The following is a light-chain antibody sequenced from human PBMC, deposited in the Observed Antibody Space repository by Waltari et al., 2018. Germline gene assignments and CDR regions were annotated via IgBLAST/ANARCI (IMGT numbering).Light chain of an antibody. J-gene: IGKJ1*01. CDR2: GAP. CDR3: QQYSNWPPT. Sequence: ETVMTQYPATLSVSPGEGATLSCMASESVSTKLAGYQRKCGQAPRHLIYGAPTRATGIPARFSGTGSGTEFTLTVSSLQSEDFALYYCQQYSNWPPTFGQGTKVDIK. CDR1: ESVSTK. V-gene: IGKV3-15*01.